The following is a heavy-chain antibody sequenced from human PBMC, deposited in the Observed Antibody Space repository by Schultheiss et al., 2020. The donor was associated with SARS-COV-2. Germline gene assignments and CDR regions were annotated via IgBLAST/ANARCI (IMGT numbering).Heavy chain of an antibody. Sequence: ASVKVSCKASGYTFTSYDINWVRQAPGQGLEWMGWINPNSGGTNYAQKFQGRVTMTRDTSISTAYMELSRLRSDDTAVYYCARTDYDILTGYAFDIWGQGTMVTVSS. J-gene: IGHJ3*02. D-gene: IGHD3-9*01. CDR1: GYTFTSYD. V-gene: IGHV1-2*02. CDR2: INPNSGGT. CDR3: ARTDYDILTGYAFDI.